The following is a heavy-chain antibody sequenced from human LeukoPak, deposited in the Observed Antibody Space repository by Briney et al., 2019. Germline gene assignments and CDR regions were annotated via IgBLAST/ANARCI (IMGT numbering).Heavy chain of an antibody. Sequence: GGSLRLSCAASGFAFNTYGMSWVRRAPGKGLEWVSAISGSGGNTYYADSVKGRFTISGDNSKNTLYLQMNSLRAEDTALYYCAKDRTWGLDYWGQGTLVTVSS. CDR3: AKDRTWGLDY. CDR2: ISGSGGNT. D-gene: IGHD7-27*01. V-gene: IGHV3-23*01. CDR1: GFAFNTYG. J-gene: IGHJ4*02.